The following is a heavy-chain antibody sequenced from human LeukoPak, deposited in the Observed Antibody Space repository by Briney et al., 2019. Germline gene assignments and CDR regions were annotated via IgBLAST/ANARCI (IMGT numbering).Heavy chain of an antibody. J-gene: IGHJ5*02. CDR3: ARDGEYSYGGFDP. V-gene: IGHV4-30-4*01. Sequence: PSETLSLTCTVSGGSISSGDYYWSWIRQPPGKGLEWIGYIYYSGSTYYNPSHKSRVTISVDTSKNQFSLKLSSVTAADTAVYYCARDGEYSYGGFDPWGQGTLVTVSS. CDR2: IYYSGST. D-gene: IGHD5-18*01. CDR1: GGSISSGDYY.